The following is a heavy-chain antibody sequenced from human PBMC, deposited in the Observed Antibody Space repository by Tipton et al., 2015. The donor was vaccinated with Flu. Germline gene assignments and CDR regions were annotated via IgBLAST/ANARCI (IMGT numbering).Heavy chain of an antibody. V-gene: IGHV4-39*07. CDR3: ARGPGRYSSGWYFVDY. CDR1: DDSISSGRYY. Sequence: LRLSCTVSDDSISSGRYYWGWIRQPPGKGLEWIANLYYSGSTYYNPSLKSRVTISMDTSKNQFSLKLSSVTAADTAVYYCARGPGRYSSGWYFVDYWGQGTLVTVSS. D-gene: IGHD6-19*01. CDR2: LYYSGST. J-gene: IGHJ4*02.